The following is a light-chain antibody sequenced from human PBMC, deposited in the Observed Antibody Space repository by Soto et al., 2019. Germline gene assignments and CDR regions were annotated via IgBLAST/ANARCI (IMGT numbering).Light chain of an antibody. Sequence: QSALTQPPSASGSPGQSVTISCGGTKNDIGVYDFVSWYQHHPGKAPRLIIYEVVQRPSGVPDRFSGSKSGNTASLTVSGLQAADEADYFCKSYAGSNTYVFGSGTKLTVL. J-gene: IGLJ1*01. V-gene: IGLV2-8*01. CDR1: KNDIGVYDF. CDR2: EVV. CDR3: KSYAGSNTYV.